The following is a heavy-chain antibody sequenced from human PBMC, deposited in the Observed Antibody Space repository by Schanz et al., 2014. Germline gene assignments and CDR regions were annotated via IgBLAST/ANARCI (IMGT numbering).Heavy chain of an antibody. CDR3: VKGGTNTLDS. V-gene: IGHV3-30*04. J-gene: IGHJ4*02. CDR2: ISHDGSNK. CDR1: GFSFSTYA. Sequence: QVQLVESGGGVVQPGRSLRLSCAASGFSFSTYAIHWVRQAPGKGLEWVALISHDGSNKNSADSVKGRFTISRDNSKNTLYLQMNSLRGDDTAIYYCVKGGTNTLDSWGQGTLVTVSS.